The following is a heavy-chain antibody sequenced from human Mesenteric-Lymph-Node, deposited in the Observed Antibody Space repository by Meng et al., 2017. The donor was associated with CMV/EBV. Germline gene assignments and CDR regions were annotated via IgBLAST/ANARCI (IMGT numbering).Heavy chain of an antibody. CDR2: ISWDDAK. CDR3: AKARGGSQHYWYFDL. Sequence: FSLSPRGVRVRLIRHPPGQALQWLALISWDDAKRYSPSLKSRLTITKDTSKNQVVLTMTNMDPVDTATYYCAKARGGSQHYWYFDLWGRGTLVTVSS. J-gene: IGHJ2*01. V-gene: IGHV2-5*02. D-gene: IGHD2-15*01. CDR1: FSLSPRGVR.